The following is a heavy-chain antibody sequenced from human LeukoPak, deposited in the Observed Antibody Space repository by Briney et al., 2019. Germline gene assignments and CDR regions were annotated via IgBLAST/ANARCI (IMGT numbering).Heavy chain of an antibody. J-gene: IGHJ4*02. D-gene: IGHD3-22*01. Sequence: GRSLRLSCAASGFTFSTYGMHWVRQAPGKGLEWVAVVWYDGSKKYYGDSVKGRFTVSRDNSKNMSYLQMNSLRAEDTAVYYCARDAYDSTGYYYRIYWGQGTLVTVSS. CDR1: GFTFSTYG. CDR3: ARDAYDSTGYYYRIY. V-gene: IGHV3-33*01. CDR2: VWYDGSKK.